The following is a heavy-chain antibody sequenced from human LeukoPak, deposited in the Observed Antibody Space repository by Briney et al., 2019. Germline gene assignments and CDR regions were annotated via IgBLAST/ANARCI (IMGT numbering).Heavy chain of an antibody. D-gene: IGHD1-1*01. J-gene: IGHJ6*03. CDR3: AREGYVTHYYYMDV. V-gene: IGHV3-7*01. CDR2: IKQDGSEK. CDR1: GFIFSSYW. Sequence: GGSLRLSCAASGFIFSSYWMSWVRQAPGKGLEWVANIKQDGSEKYYVDSVKGRFTISRDNAKNSLYLQMNSLRAEDTAVYYCAREGYVTHYYYMDVWGKGTTVTISS.